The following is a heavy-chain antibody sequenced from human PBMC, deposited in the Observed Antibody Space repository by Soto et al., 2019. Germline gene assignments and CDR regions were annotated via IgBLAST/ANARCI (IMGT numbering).Heavy chain of an antibody. CDR3: ARVQGSGYGFDY. CDR2: IYYSGST. J-gene: IGHJ4*02. Sequence: PSETLSLTCTVSGGSISNYYWSWIRQPPGKGLEWIGYIYYSGSTNYNPSLKSRVTISVDTSKNQFSLELSSVIAADTAVYYCARVQGSGYGFDYWGQGTLVTVSS. D-gene: IGHD5-18*01. V-gene: IGHV4-59*01. CDR1: GGSISNYY.